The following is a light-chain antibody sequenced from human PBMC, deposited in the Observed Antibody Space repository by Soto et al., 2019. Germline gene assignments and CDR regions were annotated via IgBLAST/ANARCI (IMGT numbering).Light chain of an antibody. CDR3: SSYTSSIPYV. CDR1: SSDVGGYNY. J-gene: IGLJ1*01. CDR2: EVS. V-gene: IGLV2-14*01. Sequence: QSALTQPASVSGSPGQSITISCTGTSSDVGGYNYVSWYQQHPGKAPKLMIYEVSNRPSGVSNRFSGSKSGNTASLTISGLQAEAEADYYCSSYTSSIPYVFGTGTKVTVL.